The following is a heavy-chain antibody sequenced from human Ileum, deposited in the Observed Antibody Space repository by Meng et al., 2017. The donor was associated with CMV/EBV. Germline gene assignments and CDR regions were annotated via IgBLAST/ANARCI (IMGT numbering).Heavy chain of an antibody. CDR1: GFTFSAYK. CDR2: INADGGGK. Sequence: GGSLRLSCAASGFTFSAYKMSWVRQAPGKGLEWAATINADGGGKYYVESLTGRITISRDNAKDSLFLQMDSLRAEDTATYFCAREWRTGYTHSMDVWGQGNMVTVSS. V-gene: IGHV3-7*01. CDR3: AREWRTGYTHSMDV. J-gene: IGHJ6*02. D-gene: IGHD5-24*01.